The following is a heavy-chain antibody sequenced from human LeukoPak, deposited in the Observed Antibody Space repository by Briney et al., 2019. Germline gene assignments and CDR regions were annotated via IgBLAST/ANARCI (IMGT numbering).Heavy chain of an antibody. J-gene: IGHJ4*02. Sequence: GGSLRLSCAASGFTFSSYAMSWVRQAPGKGLEWVSGISGSGDNTYYADSVKGGFTISRDNSKNTLYVQVNSLGTEDTAAYYCAKGSYYDSSGSSYFDYWGQGTLVTVSS. CDR3: AKGSYYDSSGSSYFDY. D-gene: IGHD3-22*01. V-gene: IGHV3-23*01. CDR2: ISGSGDNT. CDR1: GFTFSSYA.